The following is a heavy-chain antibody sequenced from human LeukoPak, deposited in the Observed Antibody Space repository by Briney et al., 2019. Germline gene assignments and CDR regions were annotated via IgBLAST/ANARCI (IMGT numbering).Heavy chain of an antibody. J-gene: IGHJ4*02. CDR1: GFTFSSYV. CDR3: AKYIVVVPAALDVRADY. Sequence: GGSLRLSCAASGFTFSSYVMSWVRQAPGKGLEWVSAISGSGGSTYYADSVKGRFTISRDNSKNTLYLQMNSLRAEDTAVYYCAKYIVVVPAALDVRADYWGQGTLVTVSS. D-gene: IGHD2-2*01. V-gene: IGHV3-23*01. CDR2: ISGSGGST.